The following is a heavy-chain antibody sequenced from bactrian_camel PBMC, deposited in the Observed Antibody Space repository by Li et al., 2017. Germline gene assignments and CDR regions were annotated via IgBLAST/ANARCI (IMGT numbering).Heavy chain of an antibody. CDR1: EIFYSV. J-gene: IGHJ4*01. CDR2: IFGKSRT. Sequence: QVQLVESGGGTVNSGGSLRLSCSASEIFYSVGWFRQAPGKEREGVAHIFGKSRTFYAESVKGRFTVSRDKDEYVVHLEMNNLEPDDTAMYYCSARRSSTIGGIGPLDYDHWGQGTQVTVS. CDR3: SARRSSTIGGIGPLDYDH. V-gene: IGHV3S53*01.